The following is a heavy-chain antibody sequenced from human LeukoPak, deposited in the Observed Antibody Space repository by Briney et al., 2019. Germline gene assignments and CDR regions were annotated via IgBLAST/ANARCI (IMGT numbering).Heavy chain of an antibody. CDR3: ARGIPSLYGSGSYPFDP. V-gene: IGHV3-53*01. CDR1: GFTVSSNY. Sequence: GRSLRLSCAASGFTVSSNYMSWVRQAPGKGLEWVSVIYSGGSTYYADSVKGRFTVSRDNSKNTLYLQMSSLRAEDTAVYYCARGIPSLYGSGSYPFDPWGQGTLVTVSS. J-gene: IGHJ5*02. CDR2: IYSGGST. D-gene: IGHD3-10*01.